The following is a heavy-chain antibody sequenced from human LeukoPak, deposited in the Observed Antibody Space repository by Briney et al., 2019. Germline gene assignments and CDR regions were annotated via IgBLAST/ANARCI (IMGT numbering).Heavy chain of an antibody. J-gene: IGHJ4*02. CDR3: AKVASSGWYGYFDY. Sequence: GGSLRLSCATSGFSFSTYGTQWVRQAPGKGLEWVTVISYDGSDKYYADSVKGRFTISRDNSKNTLFLQMNSLSVEDTAVYYCAKVASSGWYGYFDYWGQGTLVTVSS. D-gene: IGHD6-19*01. V-gene: IGHV3-30*18. CDR2: ISYDGSDK. CDR1: GFSFSTYG.